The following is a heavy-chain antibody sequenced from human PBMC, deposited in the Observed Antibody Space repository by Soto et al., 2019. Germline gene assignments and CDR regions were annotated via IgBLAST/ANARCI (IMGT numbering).Heavy chain of an antibody. V-gene: IGHV1-2*02. D-gene: IGHD3-22*01. Sequence: ASVKVSCKASGYTFTGYYMHWVRQAPGQGLEWMGWINPNSGGTNYAQKFQGRVTMTRDTSISTAYMELSRLRSDDTAVYYCASRNYDSSGYYYGMDVWGQGTTVTVSS. CDR2: INPNSGGT. CDR3: ASRNYDSSGYYYGMDV. CDR1: GYTFTGYY. J-gene: IGHJ6*02.